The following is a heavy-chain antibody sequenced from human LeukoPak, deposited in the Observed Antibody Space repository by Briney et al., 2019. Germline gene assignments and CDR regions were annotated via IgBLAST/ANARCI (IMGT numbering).Heavy chain of an antibody. V-gene: IGHV4-59*01. D-gene: IGHD3-22*01. CDR3: ARTSSYYDSSGYNAFDI. Sequence: PSETLSPTCTVSGGSISSYYWIWIRQPPGKGLEWIGYIHYSGSTNYNPSLKSRVTISVDTSKNQFSLKLSSVTAADTAVYYCARTSSYYDSSGYNAFDIWGQGTMVTVSS. CDR1: GGSISSYY. CDR2: IHYSGST. J-gene: IGHJ3*02.